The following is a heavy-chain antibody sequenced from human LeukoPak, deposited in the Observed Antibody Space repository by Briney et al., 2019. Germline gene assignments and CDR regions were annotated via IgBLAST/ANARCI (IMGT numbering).Heavy chain of an antibody. CDR1: GGSISSSSYY. CDR3: AKGDFYGSGRDYYYYMDV. J-gene: IGHJ6*03. Sequence: ETLSLTCTVSGGSISSSSYYWGWIRQPPGKGLEWVSGMNGNGGRIYYADSVKGRFTISRDNSKNTLYLQMNSLRAEDTAVYNCAKGDFYGSGRDYYYYMDVWGKGTTVTISS. V-gene: IGHV3-23*01. D-gene: IGHD3-10*01. CDR2: MNGNGGRI.